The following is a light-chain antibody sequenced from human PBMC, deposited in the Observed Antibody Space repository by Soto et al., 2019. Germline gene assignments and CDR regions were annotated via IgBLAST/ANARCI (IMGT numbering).Light chain of an antibody. V-gene: IGKV3-20*01. CDR2: GAS. J-gene: IGKJ4*01. Sequence: ETVLTQSPGTLSLSPGESATLSCRASHTVNSNYLGWYQQKPGQAPRLLMDGASSRATGTPDRFSGSGSGTDFTLTISRLEPEDFAVYYCQQHGDSLTFGGGTKVEIK. CDR1: HTVNSNY. CDR3: QQHGDSLT.